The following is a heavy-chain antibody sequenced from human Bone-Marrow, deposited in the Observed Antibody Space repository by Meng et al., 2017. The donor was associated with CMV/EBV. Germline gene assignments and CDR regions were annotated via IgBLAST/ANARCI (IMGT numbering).Heavy chain of an antibody. Sequence: ASVKVSCKASGYTFTGYYMHWVRQAPGQGLEWMGWINPNSGGTNYAQKFQGRVTMTRDTSINTAYMEVRRLRSDDTAVYYCARAEVLRFLEWFFPPPDYWAQGTLVTVSS. D-gene: IGHD3-3*01. CDR3: ARAEVLRFLEWFFPPPDY. CDR2: INPNSGGT. CDR1: GYTFTGYY. J-gene: IGHJ4*02. V-gene: IGHV1-2*02.